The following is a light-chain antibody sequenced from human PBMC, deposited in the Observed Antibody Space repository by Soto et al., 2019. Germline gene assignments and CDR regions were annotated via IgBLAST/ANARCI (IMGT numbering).Light chain of an antibody. V-gene: IGKV3-20*01. J-gene: IGKJ1*01. CDR1: QSVSSSY. CDR2: GES. Sequence: DIVLTQSPGTLSLSPGDSATLSCRASQSVSSSYLAWYQQKTGQAPRLLIYGESSRATGIPDRFSGSGSGTDLNLTISRLEPEDFAVYYCQKYGSSPRTCGQGTKVDIK. CDR3: QKYGSSPRT.